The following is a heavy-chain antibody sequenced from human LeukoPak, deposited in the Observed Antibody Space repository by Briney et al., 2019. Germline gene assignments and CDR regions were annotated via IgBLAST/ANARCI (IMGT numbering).Heavy chain of an antibody. J-gene: IGHJ6*02. CDR2: IWYDGSNK. CDR1: GFTFNTYA. D-gene: IGHD2-15*01. V-gene: IGHV3-33*01. CDR3: VRDPSCSGGGCYYYYGMDV. Sequence: PGKSPRLSCAASGFTFNTYAIHWVRQAPGKGLEWVAVIWYDGSNKYYADSVRGRFTISRDNSKNTLYLQMNSLRADDTAIYYCVRDPSCSGGGCYYYYGMDVWGQGTTVTVSS.